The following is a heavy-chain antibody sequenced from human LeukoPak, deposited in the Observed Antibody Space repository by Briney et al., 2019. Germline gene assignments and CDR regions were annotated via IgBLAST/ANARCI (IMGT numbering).Heavy chain of an antibody. CDR3: ARGGIFGYYYYDAFDI. V-gene: IGHV4-34*01. J-gene: IGHJ3*02. Sequence: SETLSLTCAVYGGSFSGYYWSWIRQPPGKGLGWIGEINHSGSTNYNPSLKSRVTISVDTSKNQFSLKLSSVTAADTAVYYCARGGIFGYYYYDAFDIWGQGTMVTVSS. CDR1: GGSFSGYY. CDR2: INHSGST. D-gene: IGHD3-22*01.